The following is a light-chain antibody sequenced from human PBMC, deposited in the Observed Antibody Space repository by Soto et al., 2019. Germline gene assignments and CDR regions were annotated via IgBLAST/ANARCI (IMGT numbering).Light chain of an antibody. Sequence: EIVLTQSPATLSSSPGERASLSCTANQVVSPAFLAGDQQKPGQAPSLLSYWASNRATFSPEMFRGRGSATEFTLTSSRLEPEDFAVYYCQQFSSYPLTFGEGTKVEIK. J-gene: IGKJ4*01. CDR3: QQFSSYPLT. V-gene: IGKV3-20*01. CDR1: QVVSPAF. CDR2: WAS.